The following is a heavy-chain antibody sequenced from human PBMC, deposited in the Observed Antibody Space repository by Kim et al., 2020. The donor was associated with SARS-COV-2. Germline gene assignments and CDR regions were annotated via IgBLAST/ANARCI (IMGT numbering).Heavy chain of an antibody. V-gene: IGHV5-10-1*01. D-gene: IGHD3-9*01. CDR3: ARLPPIKYYDILTTRFSTTCFDY. Sequence: GESLKISCKGSGYSFTSYWISWVRQMPGKGLEWMGRIDPSDSYTNYSPFFQGHVTISADKSISTAYLQWSSLKASDTAMYYCARLPPIKYYDILTTRFSTTCFDYWGQGTLVTVSS. CDR1: GYSFTSYW. CDR2: IDPSDSYT. J-gene: IGHJ4*02.